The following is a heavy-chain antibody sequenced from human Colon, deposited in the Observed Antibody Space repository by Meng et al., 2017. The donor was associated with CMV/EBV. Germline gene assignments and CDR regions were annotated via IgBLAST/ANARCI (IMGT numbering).Heavy chain of an antibody. Sequence: GGSLKRSCTASAFTFSHYWMTWVRQPPGKGLEWVANIRSDGTETNHVDSLKGRFTISRDNGKNALYLQMNSLRVEDTAVYYCARHADGGWYAMDVWGHGTTVTVSS. CDR1: AFTFSHYW. D-gene: IGHD2-15*01. V-gene: IGHV3-7*02. CDR2: IRSDGTET. CDR3: ARHADGGWYAMDV. J-gene: IGHJ6*02.